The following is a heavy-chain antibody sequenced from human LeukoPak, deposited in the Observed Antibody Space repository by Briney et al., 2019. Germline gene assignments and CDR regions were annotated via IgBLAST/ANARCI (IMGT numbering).Heavy chain of an antibody. J-gene: IGHJ5*02. CDR3: AKDPVVTPWFDP. V-gene: IGHV3-23*01. Sequence: PGGSLRLSCAASGFTFSSYAMIWVRQAPGKGLEGVAAISGSGGSTYYADSVKGRFTISRDNSKNTLYLQMTSLRAEDTAVYYCAKDPVVTPWFDPWGQGTLVTVSS. D-gene: IGHD4-23*01. CDR1: GFTFSSYA. CDR2: ISGSGGST.